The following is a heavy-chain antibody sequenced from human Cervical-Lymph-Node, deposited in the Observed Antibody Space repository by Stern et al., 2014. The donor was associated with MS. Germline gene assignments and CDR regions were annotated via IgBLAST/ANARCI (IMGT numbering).Heavy chain of an antibody. CDR3: ARPTSNTLSGFDY. D-gene: IGHD4-11*01. CDR1: GYSFTTYW. CDR2: IYPGDSDT. Sequence: EVQLVQSGAEVKKPGESLKISCKGSGYSFTTYWIGWVRQMPGKGLEWRGIIYPGDSDTTYRPSFEGQVTISADKSISTTYLQWSSLKTSDTAMYYCARPTSNTLSGFDYWGQGTLVTVSS. J-gene: IGHJ4*02. V-gene: IGHV5-51*01.